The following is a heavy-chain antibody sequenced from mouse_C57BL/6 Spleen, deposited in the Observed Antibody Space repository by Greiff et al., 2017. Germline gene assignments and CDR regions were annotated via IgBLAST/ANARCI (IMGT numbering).Heavy chain of an antibody. D-gene: IGHD1-1*01. J-gene: IGHJ1*03. Sequence: VQLKESGPGLVAPSQSLSITCTVSGFSLTSYGVDWVRQPPGQGLEWLGVIWGGGSTNYNSAPMSRLSISKDNSKSQVFLKMNSLQTDDTAMDYGAKRGYGSSLDVWGTGTTVTVSS. V-gene: IGHV2-9*01. CDR2: IWGGGST. CDR1: GFSLTSYG. CDR3: AKRGYGSSLDV.